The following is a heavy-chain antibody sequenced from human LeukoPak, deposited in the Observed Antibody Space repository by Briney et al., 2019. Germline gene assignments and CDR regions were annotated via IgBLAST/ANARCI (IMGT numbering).Heavy chain of an antibody. CDR1: GGSISSYY. V-gene: IGHV4-59*13. Sequence: SETLSLTCTVSGGSISSYYWSWIRQPPGKGLEWIGYIYYSGSTNYNPSLKSRVTISVDTSKNQFSLKLSSVTAADTAVYYCAKGYSSSWYFDYGGQGTLVTVS. J-gene: IGHJ4*02. CDR3: AKGYSSSWYFDY. CDR2: IYYSGST. D-gene: IGHD6-13*01.